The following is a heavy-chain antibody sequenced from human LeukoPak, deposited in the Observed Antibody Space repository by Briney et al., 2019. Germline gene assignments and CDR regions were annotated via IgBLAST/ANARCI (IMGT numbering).Heavy chain of an antibody. CDR2: INAGNGNT. D-gene: IGHD2-2*01. CDR3: AAPGPAYCSSTSCPYYYYGMDV. J-gene: IGHJ6*02. CDR1: GYTFTSYA. V-gene: IGHV1-3*01. Sequence: ASVKVSCKASGYTFTSYAMHWVRQAPGQRLEWMGWINAGNGNTKYSQKFQGRVTITRDTSASTAYMELSSLRSEDTAVYYCAAPGPAYCSSTSCPYYYYGMDVRGQGTTVTVSS.